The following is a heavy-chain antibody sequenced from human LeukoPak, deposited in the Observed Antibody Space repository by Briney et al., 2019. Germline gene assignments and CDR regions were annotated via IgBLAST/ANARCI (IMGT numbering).Heavy chain of an antibody. CDR1: EFSVGSNY. J-gene: IGHJ4*02. CDR3: ARGSSGYHNT. Sequence: GGSLRLSCAASEFSVGSNYMTWVRQAPGKGLEWVSLIYSGGSTYYADSVKGRFTISRDNSKNTLYLQMNSLRAEDTAVYDCARGSSGYHNTGGQGTLVTVSS. D-gene: IGHD5-12*01. CDR2: IYSGGST. V-gene: IGHV3-66*01.